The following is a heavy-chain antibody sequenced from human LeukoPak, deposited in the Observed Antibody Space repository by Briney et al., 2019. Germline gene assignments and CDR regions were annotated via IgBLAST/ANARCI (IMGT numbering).Heavy chain of an antibody. CDR3: ARDDHGGGRPFDT. CDR1: GFTFSSSE. V-gene: IGHV3-48*03. J-gene: IGHJ5*02. Sequence: GGSLRLSCAASGFTFSSSEMNWVRQAPGKGLEWVSYISSSGTNIYYADAVKGRFTPSRDNAKNTLYLQMNRLRAEDTGVSYCARDDHGGGRPFDTWGQGALVTVSS. CDR2: ISSSGTNI. D-gene: IGHD4-23*01.